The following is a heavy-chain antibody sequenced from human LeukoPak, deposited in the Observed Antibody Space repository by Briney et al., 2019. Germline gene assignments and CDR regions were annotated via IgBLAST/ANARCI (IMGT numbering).Heavy chain of an antibody. J-gene: IGHJ4*02. CDR1: GVSFSGYY. D-gene: IGHD3-10*01. Sequence: PSETLSLTCAVYGVSFSGYYWSWIRQPPGKGLEWIGEIDHSGSTNYNPSLKGRVTISVDTSKNQFSLKLSSVTAADTAVYYCARGGYYYGSGYYFDYWGQGTLVTVSS. CDR3: ARGGYYYGSGYYFDY. V-gene: IGHV4-34*01. CDR2: IDHSGST.